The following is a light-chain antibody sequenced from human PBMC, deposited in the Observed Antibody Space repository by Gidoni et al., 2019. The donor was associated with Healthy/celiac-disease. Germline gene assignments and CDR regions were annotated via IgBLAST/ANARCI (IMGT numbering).Light chain of an antibody. CDR1: SSNIGSNY. J-gene: IGLJ2*01. Sequence: QSVLTQTPSASGTPGQRVTISCSGSSSNIGSNYVYWYQQLPGTAPKLLIYRNNQRPSGLPDRFSVSTSGTSASLAIIGPRSEDEADYYCAAWDDSLSGPHVVFGGGTKLTVL. V-gene: IGLV1-47*01. CDR2: RNN. CDR3: AAWDDSLSGPHVV.